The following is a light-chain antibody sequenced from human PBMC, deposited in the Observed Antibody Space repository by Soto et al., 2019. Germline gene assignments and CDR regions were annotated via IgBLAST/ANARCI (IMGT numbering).Light chain of an antibody. CDR1: QIVSSGY. J-gene: IGKJ1*01. CDR3: HQYGTSPQT. V-gene: IGKV3-20*01. Sequence: ENVLTQSPDTLSLSPGERATLSCRASQIVSSGYLAWYQQKPGQAPRLLIYAASSRASAIPDRFSGSGSGTDFTLTISRLEPEDFAVYYCHQYGTSPQTFGQGTKVDIK. CDR2: AAS.